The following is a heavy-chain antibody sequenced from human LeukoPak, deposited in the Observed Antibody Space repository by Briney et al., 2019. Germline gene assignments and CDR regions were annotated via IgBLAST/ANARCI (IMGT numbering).Heavy chain of an antibody. J-gene: IGHJ4*02. CDR3: ARITFPNFDY. Sequence: GGSLRLYCAASGFTFSSYSMNWVRQAPGKGLEWVSSISSSSSNTYYADSVKGRFTISRDNAKNSLYLQMNSLRAEDTAVYYCARITFPNFDYWGQGTLVTVSS. D-gene: IGHD2/OR15-2a*01. V-gene: IGHV3-21*01. CDR2: ISSSSSNT. CDR1: GFTFSSYS.